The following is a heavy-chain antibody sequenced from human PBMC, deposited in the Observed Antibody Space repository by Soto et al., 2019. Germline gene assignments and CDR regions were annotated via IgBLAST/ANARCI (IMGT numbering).Heavy chain of an antibody. CDR2: ISGSDDST. CDR3: AKRSSSSTFDY. CDR1: GFTFSSDA. Sequence: GGSLRVSCAASGFTFSSDAMSWVRQAPGKGLEWVSVISGSDDSTYYADSVKGRFTISRDNSKNTLYLQMNSLRAEDTAVYYCAKRSSSSTFDYWGQGTLVTVSS. J-gene: IGHJ4*02. V-gene: IGHV3-23*01. D-gene: IGHD6-6*01.